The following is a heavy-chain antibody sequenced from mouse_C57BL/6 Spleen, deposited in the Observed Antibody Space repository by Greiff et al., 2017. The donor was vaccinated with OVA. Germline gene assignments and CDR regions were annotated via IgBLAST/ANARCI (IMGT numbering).Heavy chain of an antibody. CDR3: TRLYDGYHRGFAY. Sequence: VQLQQSGAELVRPGASVTLSCKASGYTFTDYEMHWVKQTPVHGLEWIGAIDPEPGGTAYNQKFKGKAILTADKSSSTAYMELRSLTSEDSAVYYCTRLYDGYHRGFAYWGQGTLVTVSA. J-gene: IGHJ3*01. CDR2: IDPEPGGT. V-gene: IGHV1-15*01. CDR1: GYTFTDYE. D-gene: IGHD2-3*01.